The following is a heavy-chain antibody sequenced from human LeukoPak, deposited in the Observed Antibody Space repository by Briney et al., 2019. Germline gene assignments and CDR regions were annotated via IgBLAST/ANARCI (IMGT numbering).Heavy chain of an antibody. CDR1: GFTFSSYW. Sequence: GGSLRLSCAASGFTFSSYWMHWVRQAPGKGLVWVSRIKGDGSHTIYADSVKGRFTISRDNAKNTLYLQMKSPRAEDTAVYYCVRDWDHFDFDSWGQGTLVTVSS. CDR2: IKGDGSHT. CDR3: VRDWDHFDFDS. J-gene: IGHJ5*01. V-gene: IGHV3-74*01. D-gene: IGHD3-9*01.